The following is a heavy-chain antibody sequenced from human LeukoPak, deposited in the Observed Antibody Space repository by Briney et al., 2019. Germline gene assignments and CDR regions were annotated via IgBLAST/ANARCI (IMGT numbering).Heavy chain of an antibody. D-gene: IGHD3-10*01. CDR3: ARDVYYYGSGSYYPGAFDI. J-gene: IGHJ3*02. CDR2: IYYSGST. CDR1: GGSISSGDYY. Sequence: PSETLSLTCTVSGGSISSGDYYWSWIRQPPGKGLEWIGYIYYSGSTYYNPSLKSRVTISVDTSKNQFSLKLSSVTAADTAVYYCARDVYYYGSGSYYPGAFDIWGQGTMVTVSS. V-gene: IGHV4-30-4*01.